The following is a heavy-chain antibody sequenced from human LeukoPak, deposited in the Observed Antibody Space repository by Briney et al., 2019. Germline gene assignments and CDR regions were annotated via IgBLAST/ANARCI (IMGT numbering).Heavy chain of an antibody. CDR3: ARDRRGSFYTFDL. CDR2: VSHRGAT. Sequence: PSETLSLTCSVSGASINGFFWNWVRQTPEKGLEWIGYVSHRGATTSNPTLKSRVSITIDTFKSQISLTMTPVTAADSALYYCARDRRGSFYTFDLWGPGTTVSVS. D-gene: IGHD1-26*01. CDR1: GASINGFF. J-gene: IGHJ6*02. V-gene: IGHV4-59*01.